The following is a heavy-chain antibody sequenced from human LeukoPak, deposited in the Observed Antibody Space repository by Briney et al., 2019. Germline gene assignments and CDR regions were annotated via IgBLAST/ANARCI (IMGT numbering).Heavy chain of an antibody. V-gene: IGHV3-23*01. CDR3: AKRGVVIRVILVGFHKEAYYFDS. D-gene: IGHD3-22*01. Sequence: GGSLRLSCAVPGITLSNYGMSWVRQAPGKGLEWVAGISDSGGRTNYADSVEGRFTISRDNPKNTLYLQMNSLRAEDTAVYFCAKRGVVIRVILVGFHKEAYYFDSWGQGALVTVSP. J-gene: IGHJ4*02. CDR2: ISDSGGRT. CDR1: GITLSNYG.